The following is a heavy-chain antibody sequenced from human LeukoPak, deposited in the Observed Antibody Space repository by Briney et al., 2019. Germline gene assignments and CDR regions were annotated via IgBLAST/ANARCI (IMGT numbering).Heavy chain of an antibody. D-gene: IGHD3-16*01. V-gene: IGHV1-8*01. CDR1: GYTFTSYD. CDR3: ARGPPTDGGTNNWFDP. J-gene: IGHJ5*02. Sequence: ASVKVSCKASGYTFTSYDIHWVRQATGQGLEWMGRMNPNRGDTDYAQKFQGRVTITRNTSISTAYMELSSLRSEDTAVYYCARGPPTDGGTNNWFDPWGQGTLVTVSS. CDR2: MNPNRGDT.